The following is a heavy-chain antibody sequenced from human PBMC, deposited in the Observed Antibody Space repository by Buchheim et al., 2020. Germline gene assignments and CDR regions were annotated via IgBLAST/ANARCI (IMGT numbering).Heavy chain of an antibody. V-gene: IGHV4-34*01. CDR2: INRSGST. J-gene: IGHJ6*02. CDR1: GGSFSGYY. CDR3: ARKGVRNYYYYYYGMDV. Sequence: QVQLQQWGAGLLKPSETLSLTCAVYGGSFSGYYWSWIRQPPGKGLEWIGEINRSGSTNYNPSLKSRVTISVDTSKNQFSLKLSSVTAADTAVYYCARKGVRNYYYYYYGMDVWGQGTT. D-gene: IGHD3-9*01.